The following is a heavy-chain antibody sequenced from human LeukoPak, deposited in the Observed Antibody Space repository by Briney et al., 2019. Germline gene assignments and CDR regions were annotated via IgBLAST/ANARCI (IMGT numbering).Heavy chain of an antibody. CDR2: MSSSGNN. D-gene: IGHD1-1*01. J-gene: IGHJ4*02. Sequence: PSETLSLTCSASGDSISYFYWSWIRQAAGKGLEWIGRMSSSGNNDYNASLKSRVTMSVDTSKNQFSLKLSSVTAADTAVYYCAREGGTGFDYWGQGTLVTVSS. CDR3: AREGGTGFDY. V-gene: IGHV4-4*07. CDR1: GDSISYFY.